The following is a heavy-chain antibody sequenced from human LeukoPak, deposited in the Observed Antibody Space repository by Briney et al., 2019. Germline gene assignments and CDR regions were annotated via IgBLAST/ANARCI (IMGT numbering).Heavy chain of an antibody. CDR2: IYTSGST. CDR1: GGSISSYY. V-gene: IGHV4-4*07. Sequence: PSETLSLTCTVSGGSISSYYWSWIRQPAGNGLEWIGRIYTSGSTNYNPSLKSRVTMSVDTPKNQFSLKLSSVTAADTAVYYCAREHYYDRSGYYCHWGQGTLVTVSS. J-gene: IGHJ4*02. CDR3: AREHYYDRSGYYCH. D-gene: IGHD3-22*01.